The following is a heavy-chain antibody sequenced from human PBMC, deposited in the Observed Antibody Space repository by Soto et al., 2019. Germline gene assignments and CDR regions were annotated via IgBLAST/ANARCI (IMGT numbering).Heavy chain of an antibody. CDR3: AVDRGYSYAFDY. V-gene: IGHV3-21*01. J-gene: IGHJ4*02. Sequence: LRLSCAASGFTFSSYSMNWVRQAPGKGLEWVSSISSSSSYIYYADSVKGRFTISRDNAKNSLYLQMNSLRAEDTAVYYCAVDRGYSYAFDYWGQGTMVTVSS. CDR2: ISSSSSYI. CDR1: GFTFSSYS. D-gene: IGHD5-18*01.